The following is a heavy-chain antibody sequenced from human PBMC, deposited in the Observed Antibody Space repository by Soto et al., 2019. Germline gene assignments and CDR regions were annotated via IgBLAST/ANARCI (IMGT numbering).Heavy chain of an antibody. Sequence: RSLTCTVSGGSIRSYYWSWIRQPPGEGLEWIGYIYYSGSTNYNPSLKSRVTISVDPSKNQFSLKLSSVIAEDTAVYYCARSRDSSLDYWGQGTLVTVSS. CDR1: GGSIRSYY. CDR2: IYYSGST. D-gene: IGHD6-13*01. J-gene: IGHJ4*02. V-gene: IGHV4-59*01. CDR3: ARSRDSSLDY.